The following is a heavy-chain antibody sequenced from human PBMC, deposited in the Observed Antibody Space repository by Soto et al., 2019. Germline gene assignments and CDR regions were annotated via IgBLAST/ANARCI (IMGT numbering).Heavy chain of an antibody. J-gene: IGHJ5*02. Sequence: ASVKVSCKASGYTFTSYGISWVRQAPGQGLEWMGWISAYNGNTNYAQKLQGRVTMTTDTSTSTAYMELRSLRSDDTAVYYCARDRAYSGSSRPQGWFDPWGQGTLVTVPQ. D-gene: IGHD1-26*01. CDR1: GYTFTSYG. CDR2: ISAYNGNT. CDR3: ARDRAYSGSSRPQGWFDP. V-gene: IGHV1-18*04.